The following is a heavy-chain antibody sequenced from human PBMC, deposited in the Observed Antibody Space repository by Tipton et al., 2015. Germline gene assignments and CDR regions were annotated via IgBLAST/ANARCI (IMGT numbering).Heavy chain of an antibody. CDR2: TSHSGGT. D-gene: IGHD6-6*01. Sequence: TLSLTCTVSGGSVTTDGYYWSWVRQRPEKGLEWIGYTSHSGGTFYNPSLRSRVSISVDTSKNQFSLKLYSVTAADTAVYYCARHRPYSSSGADYFDYWGQGTLVTVSS. CDR3: ARHRPYSSSGADYFDY. V-gene: IGHV4-30-4*01. J-gene: IGHJ4*02. CDR1: GGSVTTDGYY.